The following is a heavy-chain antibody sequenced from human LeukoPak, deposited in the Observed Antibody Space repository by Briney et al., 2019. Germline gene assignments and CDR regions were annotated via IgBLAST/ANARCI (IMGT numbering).Heavy chain of an antibody. D-gene: IGHD3-10*01. J-gene: IGHJ4*02. Sequence: GESLKISCKGFGYSFTSYWIGWVRQMPGKGLEWMGIIYPGDSDTTYSPSFQGQATISADKSISTAYLQWSSLKASDTAMYYCARLADYYGSGTYNRYFDYWGQGTLVTVSS. V-gene: IGHV5-51*01. CDR2: IYPGDSDT. CDR1: GYSFTSYW. CDR3: ARLADYYGSGTYNRYFDY.